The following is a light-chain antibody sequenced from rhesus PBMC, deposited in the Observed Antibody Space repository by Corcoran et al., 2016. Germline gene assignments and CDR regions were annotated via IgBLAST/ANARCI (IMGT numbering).Light chain of an antibody. J-gene: IGKJ1*01. Sequence: DIQMTQSPSSLSASVGDRVTITCRASQGISSWLAWYPQKPGKAPKLLISKASSLQSGVPSRFSGSGSGTDFTLTISSLQPEDFATYYCQQYNSAPPWTFGQGTKVEIK. CDR3: QQYNSAPPWT. V-gene: IGKV1-21*01. CDR1: QGISSW. CDR2: KAS.